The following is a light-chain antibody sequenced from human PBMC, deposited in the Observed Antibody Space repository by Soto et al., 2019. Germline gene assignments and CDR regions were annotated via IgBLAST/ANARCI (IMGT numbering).Light chain of an antibody. J-gene: IGKJ2*01. CDR1: QSISRN. CDR3: QQYNNWPPYT. Sequence: ELVMTQSPGTMYLAPGERATLYCSARQSISRNLACYQQKPGRAPRLLIYVVSTRATGIPARFSGSGSETEFTLTISSLQYEDFAVYYCQQYNNWPPYTFGQGTKLESK. V-gene: IGKV3-15*01. CDR2: VVS.